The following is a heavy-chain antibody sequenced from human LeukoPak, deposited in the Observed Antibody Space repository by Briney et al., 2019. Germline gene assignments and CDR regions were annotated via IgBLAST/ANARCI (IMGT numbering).Heavy chain of an antibody. CDR3: ARDYDSSGYFCGMDV. Sequence: ASVKVSCKASGYTFTGYYMHWVRQAPGRGLEWMGWINPNSGGTNYAQKFQGRVTMTRDTSISTAYMELSRLRSDDTAVYYCARDYDSSGYFCGMDVWGQGTTVTVSS. D-gene: IGHD3-22*01. J-gene: IGHJ6*02. CDR2: INPNSGGT. CDR1: GYTFTGYY. V-gene: IGHV1-2*02.